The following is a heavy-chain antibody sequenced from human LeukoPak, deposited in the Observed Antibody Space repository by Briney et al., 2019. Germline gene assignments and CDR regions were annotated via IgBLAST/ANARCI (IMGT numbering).Heavy chain of an antibody. Sequence: GASVTVSCKASGYTLTNYGISWVRQAPGQGLEWMGWISGYSGNTIYAQKLRGRVTMTTDTSTSTAYMDLRSLISDDTAIYYCARDASADYYYGMDVWGQGTTVTVSS. CDR2: ISGYSGNT. V-gene: IGHV1-18*01. CDR3: ARDASADYYYGMDV. J-gene: IGHJ6*02. D-gene: IGHD3-3*01. CDR1: GYTLTNYG.